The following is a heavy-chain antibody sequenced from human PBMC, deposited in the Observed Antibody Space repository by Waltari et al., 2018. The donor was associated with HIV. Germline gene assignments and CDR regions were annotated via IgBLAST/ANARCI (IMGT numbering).Heavy chain of an antibody. D-gene: IGHD4-17*01. Sequence: QLQLQESGPALVKPSETLSLTCTVSTGYISQNYYWGWVRQSPGTGLEWIGVVYSNGLTHYSPAIESRVTMSVGSSKNLCSLTLTSVTAADTALYFCATLRTVTGTIDYWGQGSLVTVSS. CDR2: VYSNGLT. V-gene: IGHV4-39*01. CDR1: TGYISQNYY. CDR3: ATLRTVTGTIDY. J-gene: IGHJ4*02.